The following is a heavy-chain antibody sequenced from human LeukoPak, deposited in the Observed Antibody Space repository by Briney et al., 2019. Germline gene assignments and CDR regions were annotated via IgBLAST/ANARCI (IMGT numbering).Heavy chain of an antibody. J-gene: IGHJ4*02. CDR2: ISSSSSYI. D-gene: IGHD6-19*01. CDR1: GFTFSSYS. V-gene: IGHV3-21*01. CDR3: ARDHAVAGVFDY. Sequence: GGSLRLSCAASGFTFSSYSMNWVRQAPGKGLECFSSISSSSSYIYYADSVKGRFTISRDNAKNSLYLQMNSLRAEDTAVYYCARDHAVAGVFDYWGQGTLVTVSS.